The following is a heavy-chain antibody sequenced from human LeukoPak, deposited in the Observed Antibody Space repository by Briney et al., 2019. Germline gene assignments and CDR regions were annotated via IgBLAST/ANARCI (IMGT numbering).Heavy chain of an antibody. CDR3: ARALGAFAI. CDR1: GGAISSSNYY. V-gene: IGHV4-39*01. Sequence: SETLSLTCTGSGGAISSSNYYWGWIRQPPGKGLEWIGNSYYSGSTYYNPSLKSRVTISVDTSKNQFSLKLSSVTAADTAVYYCARALGAFAIWGQGKMVTVSS. CDR2: SYYSGST. J-gene: IGHJ3*02.